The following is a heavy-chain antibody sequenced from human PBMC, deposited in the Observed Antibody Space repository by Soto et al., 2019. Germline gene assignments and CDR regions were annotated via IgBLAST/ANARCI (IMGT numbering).Heavy chain of an antibody. D-gene: IGHD2-15*01. CDR2: ISYDGSNK. CDR3: ARGDRGGTLGYLDY. V-gene: IGHV3-30-3*01. J-gene: IGHJ4*02. CDR1: GFSFNSFA. Sequence: QVQLVGSGGGVAQPGRSLRLSCAASGFSFNSFAMHRVRQAPDKGLEWVAVISYDGSNKYYADYVKGRFTVSSDNSKNTLALQMNSLRDDDTAGYYCARGDRGGTLGYLDYWGQGTLVTVSA.